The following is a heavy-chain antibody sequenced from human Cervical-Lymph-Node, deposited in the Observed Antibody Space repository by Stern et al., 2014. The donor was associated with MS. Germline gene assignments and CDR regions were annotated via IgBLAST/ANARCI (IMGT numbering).Heavy chain of an antibody. CDR2: IYPGDFDT. CDR1: GYRFATYW. D-gene: IGHD5-18*01. J-gene: IGHJ6*02. V-gene: IGHV5-51*03. Sequence: VQLVESGAEVKKPGESLKISCKGSGYRFATYWIGWVRQMPGKGLEWVGIIYPGDFDTRYSPAFQGKVPISTDKSISTAYLHWSSLKASDPAKYYCARPGDDTAKYGLDVWGQGTTVTVSS. CDR3: ARPGDDTAKYGLDV.